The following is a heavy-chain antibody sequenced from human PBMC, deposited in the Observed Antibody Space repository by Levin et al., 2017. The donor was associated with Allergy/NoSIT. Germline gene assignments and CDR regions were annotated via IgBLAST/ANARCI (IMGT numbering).Heavy chain of an antibody. D-gene: IGHD6-19*01. J-gene: IGHJ4*02. Sequence: ASVKVSCKASGYTFTGYYMHWVRQAPGQGLEWMGWINPNSGGTNYAQKFQGRVTMTRDTSISTAYMELSRLRSDDTAVYYCASIAVAGPPGGYFDYWGQGTLVTVSS. CDR3: ASIAVAGPPGGYFDY. CDR1: GYTFTGYY. CDR2: INPNSGGT. V-gene: IGHV1-2*02.